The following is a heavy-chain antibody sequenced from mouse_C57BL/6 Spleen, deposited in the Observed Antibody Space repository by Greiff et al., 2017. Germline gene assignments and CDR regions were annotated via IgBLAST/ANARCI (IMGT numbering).Heavy chain of an antibody. V-gene: IGHV5-17*01. CDR3: ARRYYGSSVDD. J-gene: IGHJ2*01. D-gene: IGHD1-1*01. CDR1: GFTFSDYG. Sequence: EVKVVESGGGLVKPGGSLKLPCAASGFTFSDYGMHWVRQAPEKGLEWVAYISSGSSTIYYADTVKGRFTISSDNAKNTLFLLMTSLRSEDTAMYYCARRYYGSSVDDWGPGTTLTVSS. CDR2: ISSGSSTI.